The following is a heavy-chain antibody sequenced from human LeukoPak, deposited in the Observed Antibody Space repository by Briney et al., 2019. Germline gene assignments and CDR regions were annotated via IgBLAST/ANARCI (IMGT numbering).Heavy chain of an antibody. J-gene: IGHJ4*02. CDR3: ASRTTNYDFWSGYSDYFDY. CDR1: GFTFSDYY. V-gene: IGHV3-11*04. D-gene: IGHD3-3*01. CDR2: ISSSGSTI. Sequence: GGSLRLSCAASGFTFSDYYMSWIRQAPGKGLEWVSYISSSGSTIYYADSVKGRFTISRDNAKNSLYLQMNSLRAEDTAVYYCASRTTNYDFWSGYSDYFDYWGQGTLVTVSS.